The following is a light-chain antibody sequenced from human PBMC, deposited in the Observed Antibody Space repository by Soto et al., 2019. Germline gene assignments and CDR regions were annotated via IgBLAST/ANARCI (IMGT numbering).Light chain of an antibody. CDR2: KAS. V-gene: IGKV1-5*03. Sequence: DIHMTQSPSTLSASVGGRVTITCRASQGSGDWVAWYQQKPGKAPKFLIYKASSLESGVPARFSGSGSGTEFTLTISSLQPEDFATYYCQQYHSSSWTFGQGTKVDIK. CDR3: QQYHSSSWT. J-gene: IGKJ1*01. CDR1: QGSGDW.